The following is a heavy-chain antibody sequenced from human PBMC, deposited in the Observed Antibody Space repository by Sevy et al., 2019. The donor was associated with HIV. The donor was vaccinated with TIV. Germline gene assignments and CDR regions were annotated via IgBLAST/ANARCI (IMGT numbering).Heavy chain of an antibody. J-gene: IGHJ5*02. D-gene: IGHD3-3*01. CDR3: AGVGGWGVTSLDNWFDP. CDR2: ISGGADTT. V-gene: IGHV3-23*01. Sequence: GGSLRLSCAASGFTFDNYAMSWVRQAPEKGLEWVSTISGGADTTDYADSVKGRFTISSDSSKDTLYLQMKRLGVEDTAVYYCAGVGGWGVTSLDNWFDPWGQGTLVTVSS. CDR1: GFTFDNYA.